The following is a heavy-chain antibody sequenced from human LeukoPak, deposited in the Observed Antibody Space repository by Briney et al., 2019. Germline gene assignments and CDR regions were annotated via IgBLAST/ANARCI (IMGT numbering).Heavy chain of an antibody. CDR1: GYTFTSYD. CDR2: IIPIFGTA. Sequence: ASVKVSCKASGYTFTSYDINWVRQATGQGLEWMGGIIPIFGTANYAQKFQGRVTITADESTSTAYMELSSLRSEDTAVYYCARGPYDSSGYYPFDYWGQGTLVTVSS. D-gene: IGHD3-22*01. J-gene: IGHJ4*02. CDR3: ARGPYDSSGYYPFDY. V-gene: IGHV1-69*13.